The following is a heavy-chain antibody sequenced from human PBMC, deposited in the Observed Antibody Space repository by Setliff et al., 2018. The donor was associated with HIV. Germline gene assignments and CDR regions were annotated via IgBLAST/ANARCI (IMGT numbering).Heavy chain of an antibody. J-gene: IGHJ4*02. CDR3: ARVGYHGSGRYSFDY. D-gene: IGHD3-10*01. CDR1: GGSISSGSYY. Sequence: SETLSLTCTVSGGSISSGSYYWSWIRPPAGKGLEWIWHIHTRGSTKYNPSLKSRVTISADTSKNQFSLNLSSVTAAETAVYYCARVGYHGSGRYSFDYWGQGTLVTVSS. V-gene: IGHV4-61*09. CDR2: IHTRGST.